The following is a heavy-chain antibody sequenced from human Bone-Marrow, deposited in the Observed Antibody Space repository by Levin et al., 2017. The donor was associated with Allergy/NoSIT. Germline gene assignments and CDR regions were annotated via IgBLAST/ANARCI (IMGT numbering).Heavy chain of an antibody. D-gene: IGHD2-15*01. CDR1: GFTFNNYY. CDR2: IKQDGSEK. J-gene: IGHJ4*02. V-gene: IGHV3-7*01. CDR3: VKGGWRWFHY. Sequence: GGSLRLSCEASGFTFNNYYMSWVRQAPGKGLEWVATIKQDGSEKYYVDSVKGRFTISRDNAKNSMYLQMDSLRAEDTAVYFCVKGGWRWFHYWGQGTLVTVSS.